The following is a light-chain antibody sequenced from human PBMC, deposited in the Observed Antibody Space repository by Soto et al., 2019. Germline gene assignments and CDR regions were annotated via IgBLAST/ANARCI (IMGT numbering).Light chain of an antibody. V-gene: IGKV1-27*01. Sequence: DIQLTQSPSSLSASVGDRVTITCRASQAISSYLAWYQQKPGKVPELLIYATSTLQSGAPSRFSGSGSGTYFTLISSSLQPEYVATYYCHKYNHAPTFGGGTKVEIK. J-gene: IGKJ4*01. CDR2: ATS. CDR1: QAISSY. CDR3: HKYNHAPT.